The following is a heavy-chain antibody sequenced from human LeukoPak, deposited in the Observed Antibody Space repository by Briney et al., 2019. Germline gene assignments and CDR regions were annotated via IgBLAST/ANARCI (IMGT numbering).Heavy chain of an antibody. CDR1: GGSISSSNW. J-gene: IGHJ5*02. D-gene: IGHD6-13*01. Sequence: SGTLSLTCAVSGGSISSSNWWSWVRQPPGKGLEWIGEIYHSGSTNYNPSLKSRVTISVDKSKNQFSLKLSSVTAADTAVYYRARDLVVAAARGRFDPWGQGTLVTVSS. CDR3: ARDLVVAAARGRFDP. CDR2: IYHSGST. V-gene: IGHV4-4*02.